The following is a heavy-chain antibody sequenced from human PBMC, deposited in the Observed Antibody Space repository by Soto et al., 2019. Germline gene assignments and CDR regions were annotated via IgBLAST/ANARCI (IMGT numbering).Heavy chain of an antibody. CDR3: ARGGSTIFGVVIPLPRDV. J-gene: IGHJ6*02. CDR1: GYTFTSYD. Sequence: ASVKVSCKASGYTFTSYDISWVRQATGQGLEWMGWMNPNSGNTGYAQKFQGRVTMTRNTSISTAYMELSSLRSEDTAVYYCARGGSTIFGVVIPLPRDVWGQGTTVTVSS. CDR2: MNPNSGNT. D-gene: IGHD3-3*01. V-gene: IGHV1-8*01.